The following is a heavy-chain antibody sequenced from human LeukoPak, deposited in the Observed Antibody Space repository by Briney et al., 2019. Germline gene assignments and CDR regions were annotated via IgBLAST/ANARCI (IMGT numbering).Heavy chain of an antibody. V-gene: IGHV4-38-2*02. D-gene: IGHD3-10*01. Sequence: SETLSLTCTVSGYSISSGYYWGWIRQPPGKGLEWIGSIYHSGSTYYNPSLKSRVTISVDTSKNQFSLKLSSVTAADTAVYYCARRITMVRGDDAFDIWGQGTMVTVSS. CDR2: IYHSGST. CDR1: GYSISSGYY. CDR3: ARRITMVRGDDAFDI. J-gene: IGHJ3*02.